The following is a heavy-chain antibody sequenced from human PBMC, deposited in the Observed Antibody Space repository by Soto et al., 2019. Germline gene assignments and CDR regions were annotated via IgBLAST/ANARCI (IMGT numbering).Heavy chain of an antibody. D-gene: IGHD4-17*01. V-gene: IGHV4-59*01. Sequence: PSETLSLTCTVSGGSISSYYWSWIRQPPGKGLEWIGYIYYSGSTNYNPSLKSRVTISVDTSKNQFSLKLSSVTAADTAVYYCARVDGYGDYKFFDYWGQGTLVTVSS. CDR1: GGSISSYY. CDR3: ARVDGYGDYKFFDY. J-gene: IGHJ4*02. CDR2: IYYSGST.